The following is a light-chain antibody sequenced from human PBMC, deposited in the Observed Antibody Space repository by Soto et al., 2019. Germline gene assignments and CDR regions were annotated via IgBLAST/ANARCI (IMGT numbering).Light chain of an antibody. V-gene: IGKV3-20*01. CDR1: QSVSSNY. Sequence: EIVLTQSPGTLSLSPGERATLSCRASQSVSSNYLAWYQQKPGQPPRLLISDASSRATGIPDRFSGIGSRTNFTLTISVLEPEDFAVYYCQHYGRSPPSWTFGQGTKAEIK. CDR3: QHYGRSPPSWT. CDR2: DAS. J-gene: IGKJ1*01.